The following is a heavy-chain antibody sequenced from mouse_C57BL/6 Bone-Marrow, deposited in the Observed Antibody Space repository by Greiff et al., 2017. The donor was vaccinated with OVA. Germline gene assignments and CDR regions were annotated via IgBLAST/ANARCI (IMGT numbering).Heavy chain of an antibody. J-gene: IGHJ4*01. CDR3: ARRKRQLRLHAMDY. D-gene: IGHD3-2*02. CDR1: GYTFTGYW. CDR2: ILPGSGST. V-gene: IGHV1-9*01. Sequence: LQQSGASVKLSCKATGYTFTGYWIEWVKQRPGHGLEWIGEILPGSGSTNYNEKFKGKATFTADTSSNTAYMQLSSLTTEDSAIYYCARRKRQLRLHAMDYWGQGTSVTVSS.